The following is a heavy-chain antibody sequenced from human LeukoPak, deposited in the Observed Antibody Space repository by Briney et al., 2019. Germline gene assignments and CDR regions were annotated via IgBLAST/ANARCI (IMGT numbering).Heavy chain of an antibody. CDR3: ARTAAGYLSYYFDY. V-gene: IGHV4-39*01. CDR1: GGSISSGMYS. D-gene: IGHD6-13*01. Sequence: KPSETLSLTCSVSGGSISSGMYSWGWIRQPPRKGLEWIGSIYHSGSTFYNSSLKGRVTISVDTTRNQFSLNLNPVTAADTAVYYCARTAAGYLSYYFDYWGQGTLVSVSS. J-gene: IGHJ4*01. CDR2: IYHSGST.